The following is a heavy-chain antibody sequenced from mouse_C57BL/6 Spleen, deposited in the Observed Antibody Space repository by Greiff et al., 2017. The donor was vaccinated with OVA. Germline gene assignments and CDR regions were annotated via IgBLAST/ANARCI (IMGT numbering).Heavy chain of an antibody. V-gene: IGHV5-16*01. CDR3: ARGRANSALDY. D-gene: IGHD4-1*01. J-gene: IGHJ2*01. CDR2: INYDGSST. Sequence: EVKLMESEGGLVQPGSSMKLSCTASGFTFSDYYMAWVRQVPEKGLEWVANINYDGSSTYYLDSLKSRFIISRDNAKNILYLQMSSLKSEDTATYYCARGRANSALDYWGQGTTLTVSS. CDR1: GFTFSDYY.